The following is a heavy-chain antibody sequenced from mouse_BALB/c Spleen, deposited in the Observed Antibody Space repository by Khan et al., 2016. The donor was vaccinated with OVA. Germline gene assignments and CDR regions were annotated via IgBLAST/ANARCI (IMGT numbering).Heavy chain of an antibody. D-gene: IGHD2-3*01. J-gene: IGHJ3*01. CDR3: ARCGYYGLVVY. CDR2: INPDSSTI. CDR1: GFDFSRYW. Sequence: EVKLLESGGGLVQPGGSLKLSCAASGFDFSRYWMSWVRQAPGKGLEWIGEINPDSSTINYTPSLKDKFIISRDNAKNTLYLQMSKVGSEDTALYYCARCGYYGLVVYWGQGTLVTVSA. V-gene: IGHV4-1*02.